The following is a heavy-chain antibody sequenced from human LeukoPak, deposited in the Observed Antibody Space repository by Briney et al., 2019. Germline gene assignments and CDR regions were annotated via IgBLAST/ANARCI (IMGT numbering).Heavy chain of an antibody. CDR3: ATGLLLPNDAFDI. Sequence: GGSLRLSCAASGFTFSSYEMNWLRQAPGKGLEWVSYISSSGSTIYYADSVKGRFTISRDNAKNSLYLQMNSLRAEDTAVYYCATGLLLPNDAFDIWGQGTMVTVSS. J-gene: IGHJ3*02. V-gene: IGHV3-48*03. CDR2: ISSSGSTI. D-gene: IGHD3-22*01. CDR1: GFTFSSYE.